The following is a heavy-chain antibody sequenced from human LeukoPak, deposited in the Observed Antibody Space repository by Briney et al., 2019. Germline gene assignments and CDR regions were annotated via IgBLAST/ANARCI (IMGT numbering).Heavy chain of an antibody. Sequence: GRSLRLSCAASGFTFDDYAMHWVRQAPGKGLEWVSGISWNSGSIGYADSVKGRFTISRDNAKNSLYLQMNSLRAEDTALYYCVKGIVGGLDYWGQGTLVSVSS. D-gene: IGHD1-26*01. CDR2: ISWNSGSI. J-gene: IGHJ4*02. CDR3: VKGIVGGLDY. V-gene: IGHV3-9*01. CDR1: GFTFDDYA.